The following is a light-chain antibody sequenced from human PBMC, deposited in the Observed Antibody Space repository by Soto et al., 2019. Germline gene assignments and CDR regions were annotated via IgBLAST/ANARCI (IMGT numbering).Light chain of an antibody. V-gene: IGKV3-15*01. J-gene: IGKJ2*01. CDR1: QSVSSN. Sequence: EIVMTQSPATLSVSPGERATLSCRASQSVSSNLVWYQQKRGQAPRLLIYGASTRATGIPARFSGSGSGTEFTLTISSLQSEDFAVYYCQQYNNWPPTFGQGTKLDIK. CDR3: QQYNNWPPT. CDR2: GAS.